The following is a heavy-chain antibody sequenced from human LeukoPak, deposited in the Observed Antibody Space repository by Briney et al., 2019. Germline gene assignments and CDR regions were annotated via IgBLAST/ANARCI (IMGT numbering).Heavy chain of an antibody. CDR2: IYPGDSDT. D-gene: IGHD6-19*01. CDR3: ATQVVAGIFDY. Sequence: GESLKIYCEGSGYSFTSYWIGWVRQMPGKGLEWMGIIYPGDSDTRYSPSFQGQVTISADKSISTAYLHWSSLKASDTAMYYCATQVVAGIFDYWGQGTLVTVSS. CDR1: GYSFTSYW. J-gene: IGHJ4*02. V-gene: IGHV5-51*01.